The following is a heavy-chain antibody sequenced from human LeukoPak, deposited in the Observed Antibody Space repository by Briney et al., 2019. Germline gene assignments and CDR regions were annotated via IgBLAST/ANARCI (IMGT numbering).Heavy chain of an antibody. V-gene: IGHV3-30-3*01. D-gene: IGHD2-21*01. J-gene: IGHJ3*02. CDR2: IASDGSHT. Sequence: PRRSLRLSCAASGFTFSAYFMHWVRQAPGKGLEWVADIASDGSHTFYAEPVKGRFTISRDNSKNTLYLQMNSLSAEDTAVHFCARERQDTVLHSGAFDIWGQGTMVTVSS. CDR3: ARERQDTVLHSGAFDI. CDR1: GFTFSAYF.